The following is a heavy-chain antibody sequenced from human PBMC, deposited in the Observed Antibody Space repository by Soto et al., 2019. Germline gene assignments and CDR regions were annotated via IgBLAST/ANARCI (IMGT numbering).Heavy chain of an antibody. Sequence: PSETLSLTCAVYGESFCGYDGGGIRKPPGKGLEWIGEINHSGSTNYNPSLKSRVTISVDTSKNQFSLKLSSVTAADTAVYYCARGGAAAGTTGDYWGQGTLVTVSS. CDR1: GESFCGYD. D-gene: IGHD6-13*01. V-gene: IGHV4-34*01. CDR3: ARGGAAAGTTGDY. CDR2: INHSGST. J-gene: IGHJ4*02.